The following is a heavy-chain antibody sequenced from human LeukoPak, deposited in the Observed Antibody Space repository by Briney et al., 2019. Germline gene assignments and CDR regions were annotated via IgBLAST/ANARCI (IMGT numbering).Heavy chain of an antibody. V-gene: IGHV1-46*01. CDR3: AREREGANLSAFDI. J-gene: IGHJ3*02. CDR1: GYTFTGYF. D-gene: IGHD5-24*01. CDR2: INPSGGST. Sequence: ASVKVSCKASGYTFTGYFMHWVRQAPGQGLEWMGWINPSGGSTSYAQKFQGRVTMTRDTSTSTVHMELSSLRSEDTAVYYCAREREGANLSAFDIWGQGTMVTVSS.